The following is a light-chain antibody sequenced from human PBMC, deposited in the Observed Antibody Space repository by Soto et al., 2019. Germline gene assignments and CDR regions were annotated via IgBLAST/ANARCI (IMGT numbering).Light chain of an antibody. V-gene: IGLV1-44*01. CDR2: SNS. Sequence: QSVLTQPPSVSGTPGQRVTISCSGSSSNIGNNAVNWYQQLPGTAPKLLIYSNSQRPSWVPDRFSGSKSGTAAYLALSELQSEDAAVYYCAVWDDSLIGWVFGGGTKLTVL. CDR3: AVWDDSLIGWV. J-gene: IGLJ3*02. CDR1: SSNIGNNA.